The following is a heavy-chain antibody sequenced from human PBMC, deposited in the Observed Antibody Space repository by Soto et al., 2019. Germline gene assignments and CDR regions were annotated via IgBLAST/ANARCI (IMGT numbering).Heavy chain of an antibody. CDR1: GGSFSGYY. Sequence: NPSETLSLTCAVYGGSFSGYYWSWIRQPPGKGLEWIGEINHSGSTNYNPSLKSRVTISVDTSKNQFSLKLSSVTAADTAVYYCARGTRIVATYTTLDNHDAFDIWGQGTMVTVSS. CDR3: ARGTRIVATYTTLDNHDAFDI. CDR2: INHSGST. D-gene: IGHD5-12*01. J-gene: IGHJ3*02. V-gene: IGHV4-34*01.